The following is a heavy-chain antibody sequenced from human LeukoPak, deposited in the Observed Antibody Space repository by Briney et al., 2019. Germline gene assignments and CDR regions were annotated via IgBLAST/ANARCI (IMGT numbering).Heavy chain of an antibody. J-gene: IGHJ6*04. CDR2: IIPIFGSA. Sequence: SVKVSCKASGGTFSSYTINWVRQAPGQGLEWRGGIIPIFGSANYAQNFQGRVTITADKSTSAVYMELSSLRSEDTAVYYCARADYYGSGGMDVWGKGTTVTVSS. D-gene: IGHD3-10*01. V-gene: IGHV1-69*06. CDR3: ARADYYGSGGMDV. CDR1: GGTFSSYT.